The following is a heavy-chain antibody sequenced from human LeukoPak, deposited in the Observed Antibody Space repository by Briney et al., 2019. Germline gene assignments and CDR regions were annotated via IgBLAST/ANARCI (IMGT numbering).Heavy chain of an antibody. CDR1: GFPFSSYW. V-gene: IGHV3-74*01. CDR2: INSDGSST. CDR3: ARDEGYGDYASWFDP. J-gene: IGHJ5*02. Sequence: GSLLLSCAASGFPFSSYWMHWVRPAPGKGLVWVSRINSDGSSTSYADSVKGRFTISRDNAKNTLYLQMNSLRAEDTAVYYCARDEGYGDYASWFDPWGQGTLVTVSS. D-gene: IGHD4-17*01.